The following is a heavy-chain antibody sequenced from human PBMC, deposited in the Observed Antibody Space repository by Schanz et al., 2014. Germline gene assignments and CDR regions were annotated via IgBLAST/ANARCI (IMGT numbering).Heavy chain of an antibody. CDR1: GYDFHIYA. CDR3: ARDNGRIPAANSFDS. Sequence: QILLVQPGPEVKKPGASVTVSCKASGYDFHIYAYSWVRQAPGQGPEWIGWISGYTGDTKYAQKFQHRVNMTTNRTTSTVYMELRSLRFDDTAVYFCARDNGRIPAANSFDSWGQGSRXTVSS. CDR2: ISGYTGDT. V-gene: IGHV1-18*01. J-gene: IGHJ4*02. D-gene: IGHD1-26*01.